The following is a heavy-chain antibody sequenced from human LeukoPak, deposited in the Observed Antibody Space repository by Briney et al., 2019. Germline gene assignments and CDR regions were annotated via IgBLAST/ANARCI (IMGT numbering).Heavy chain of an antibody. CDR1: GVTFSSYD. CDR2: ISYDGSDK. J-gene: IGHJ4*02. CDR3: ARQFDY. V-gene: IGHV3-30*03. Sequence: QAGGSLRLSCAASGVTFSSYDMHWVRQAPGKGLEWVAVISYDGSDKYYSDSVKGRFTISRDNPKNTLYLQMNSLRAEDTAVYYCARQFDYWGQGALVTVSS.